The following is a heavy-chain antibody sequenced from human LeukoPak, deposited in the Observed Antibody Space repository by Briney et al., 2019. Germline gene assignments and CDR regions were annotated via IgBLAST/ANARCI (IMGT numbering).Heavy chain of an antibody. CDR2: INPNSGGT. V-gene: IGHV1-2*04. D-gene: IGHD6-19*01. J-gene: IGHJ6*02. CDR1: GYTFTSYG. Sequence: RASVKVSCKASGYTFTSYGISWVRQAPGQGLEWMGWINPNSGGTNYAQKFQGWVTMTRDTSISTAYMELSRLRSDDTAVYYCARGWNSSGWFSYYYYYGMDVWGQGTTVTVSS. CDR3: ARGWNSSGWFSYYYYYGMDV.